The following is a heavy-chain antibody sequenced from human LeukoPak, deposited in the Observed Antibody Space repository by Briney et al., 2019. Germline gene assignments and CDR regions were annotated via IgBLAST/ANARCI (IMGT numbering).Heavy chain of an antibody. D-gene: IGHD4-11*01. CDR3: ARVRVYSNYGYYYYGMDV. V-gene: IGHV4-59*01. CDR1: GGSISSYY. Sequence: SETLSLTCTVSGGSISSYYWSWIRQPPGKGLEWIGYIYYSGSTNYNPSLKSRVTISVDTSKNQFSLKLSSVTAADTAVYYCARVRVYSNYGYYYYGMDVWGQGTTATVSS. J-gene: IGHJ6*02. CDR2: IYYSGST.